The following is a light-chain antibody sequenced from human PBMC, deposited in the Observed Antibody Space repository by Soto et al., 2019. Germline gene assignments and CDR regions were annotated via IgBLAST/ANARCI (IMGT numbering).Light chain of an antibody. CDR3: QSYDSDFVV. CDR1: SGSIANNY. V-gene: IGLV6-57*04. J-gene: IGLJ2*01. CDR2: ENN. Sequence: NFMLTQPHSVSESPGKTLSISCTRSSGSIANNYVQWYQQHPGSAPTTVIYENNQRLSGVPDRFSGSTDGSSNSASLTIAGLQTEDEAYYYCQSYDSDFVVFGGGTKLTVL.